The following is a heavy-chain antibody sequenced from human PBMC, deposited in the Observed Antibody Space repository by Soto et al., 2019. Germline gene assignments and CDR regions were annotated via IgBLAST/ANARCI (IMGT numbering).Heavy chain of an antibody. CDR3: AGSSGWYFDY. CDR2: ISWNSGTI. V-gene: IGHV3-9*01. D-gene: IGHD6-19*01. CDR1: GFSFDDYA. J-gene: IGHJ4*02. Sequence: GGSLRLSCAASGFSFDDYAMHWVRQAPGKGLEWVSGISWNSGTIGYADSVKGRFTISRDNAKNSLYLQMNSLRAEDTAVYYCAGSSGWYFDYWGQGTLVTVSS.